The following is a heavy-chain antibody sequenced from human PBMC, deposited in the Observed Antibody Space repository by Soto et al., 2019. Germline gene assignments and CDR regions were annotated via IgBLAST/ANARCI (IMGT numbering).Heavy chain of an antibody. CDR2: MNPNSGNT. V-gene: IGHV1-8*01. J-gene: IGHJ6*02. D-gene: IGHD3-9*01. Sequence: ASVKVSCKASGYTFTSYDINWVRQATGQGLEWMGWMNPNSGNTGYAQKFQGRVTMTRNTSISTAYMELSSLRSEDTAVYYCARERSHVLRYFHWVPHYYGMDVSGQGTKVT. CDR3: ARERSHVLRYFHWVPHYYGMDV. CDR1: GYTFTSYD.